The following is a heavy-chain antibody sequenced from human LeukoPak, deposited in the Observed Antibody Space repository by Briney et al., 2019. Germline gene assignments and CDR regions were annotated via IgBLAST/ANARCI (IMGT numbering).Heavy chain of an antibody. CDR1: GDSVSTNSVA. CDR3: ARATRGDTTKSFDL. J-gene: IGHJ2*01. D-gene: IGHD5-18*01. CDR2: TYYRSKWYY. Sequence: SQTLSLTCAISGDSVSTNSVAWYWIRQSPSRGLEWLGRTYYRSKWYYDYAVSVKSRITINPDTSKNQSSLQLNSVTPEDTAVYYCARATRGDTTKSFDLWGRGTLVTVSS. V-gene: IGHV6-1*01.